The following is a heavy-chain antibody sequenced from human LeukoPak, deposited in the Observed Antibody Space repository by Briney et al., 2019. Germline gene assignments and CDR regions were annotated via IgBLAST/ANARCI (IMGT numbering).Heavy chain of an antibody. J-gene: IGHJ4*02. CDR2: IYPGDSDT. D-gene: IGHD3-10*01. Sequence: GESLKISCKGSGYRFKEYWIGWVRQMPGKGLEWIGIIYPGDSDTRYSPSFQGQVTISADRSISIAYLQWSSLKASDTAMYYCARQTMGVRGGEWDYWGQGTLVTVSS. CDR1: GYRFKEYW. V-gene: IGHV5-51*01. CDR3: ARQTMGVRGGEWDY.